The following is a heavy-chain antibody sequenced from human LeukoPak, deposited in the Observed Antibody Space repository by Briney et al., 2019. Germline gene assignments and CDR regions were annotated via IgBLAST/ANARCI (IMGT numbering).Heavy chain of an antibody. CDR3: ARATHGSGSYYPY. CDR2: IISSSSYI. Sequence: PGGSLRLSCAASGFTFSSYSMKWVRQAPGKGLEWVSSIISSSSYIYYADSVKGRCTISRDNAKNSLYLKMNRLRAEDTAVYYCARATHGSGSYYPYWGQGTLVTVSS. CDR1: GFTFSSYS. J-gene: IGHJ4*02. D-gene: IGHD3-10*01. V-gene: IGHV3-21*01.